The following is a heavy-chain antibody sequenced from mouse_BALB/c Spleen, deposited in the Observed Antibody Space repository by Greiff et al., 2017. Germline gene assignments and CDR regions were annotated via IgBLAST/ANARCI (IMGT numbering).Heavy chain of an antibody. J-gene: IGHJ3*01. Sequence: EVKLLESGPGLVKPSQSLSLTCTVTGYSITSDYAWNWIRQFPGNKLEWMGYISYSGSTSYNPSLKSRISITRDTSKNQFFLQLNSVTTEDTATYYCARSPITTASFAYWGQGTLVTVSA. CDR1: GYSITSDYA. D-gene: IGHD1-1*01. V-gene: IGHV3-2*02. CDR2: ISYSGST. CDR3: ARSPITTASFAY.